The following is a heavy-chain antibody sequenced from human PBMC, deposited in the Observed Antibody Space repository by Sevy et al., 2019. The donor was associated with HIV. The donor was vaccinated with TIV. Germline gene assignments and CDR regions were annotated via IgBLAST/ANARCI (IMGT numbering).Heavy chain of an antibody. CDR3: TTAQYYYDSSGYY. D-gene: IGHD3-22*01. V-gene: IGHV3-15*01. CDR2: IKSKTDGGTT. Sequence: GGSLRLSCAASGFTFSNSWMSWVRQAPGKGLEWVGRIKSKTDGGTTDYAEPVKGRFTISRDDSKNTLYLQMNSLKTEDTAVYYCTTAQYYYDSSGYYWGQGTLVNVSS. CDR1: GFTFSNSW. J-gene: IGHJ4*02.